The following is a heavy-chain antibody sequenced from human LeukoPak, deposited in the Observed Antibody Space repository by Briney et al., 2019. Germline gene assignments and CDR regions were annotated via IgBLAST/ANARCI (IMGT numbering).Heavy chain of an antibody. V-gene: IGHV4-59*01. CDR2: ISSGGST. CDR1: GASISRYF. CDR3: ARGLAAAGTSYFDY. J-gene: IGHJ4*02. D-gene: IGHD6-13*01. Sequence: PSETLSLTCTVSGASISRYFWNWIRQPPGKELEWIGYISSGGSTNYNPSLKSRVTISIDTSKNQFSLKLTSATAADTAVYYCARGLAAAGTSYFDYWGQGTLVTVSS.